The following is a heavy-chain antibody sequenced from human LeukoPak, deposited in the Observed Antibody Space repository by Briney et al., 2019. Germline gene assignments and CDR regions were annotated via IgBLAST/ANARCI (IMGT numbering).Heavy chain of an antibody. CDR3: ARGGKATVLTM. CDR1: GGSINSYY. V-gene: IGHV4-4*07. Sequence: SETLSLTCTVSGGSINSYYWSWLRQPAGKGLEWIGRIYSSGSTNYNPSLKCRVSMSVDTSKNRFSLKLTSVTAADTAVYYCARGGKATVLTMWGQGILVTVSS. D-gene: IGHD4/OR15-4a*01. CDR2: IYSSGST. J-gene: IGHJ4*02.